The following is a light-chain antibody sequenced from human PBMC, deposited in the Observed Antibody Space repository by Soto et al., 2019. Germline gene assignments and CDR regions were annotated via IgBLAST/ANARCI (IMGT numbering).Light chain of an antibody. CDR2: DAS. J-gene: IGKJ1*01. CDR1: QTIRNW. V-gene: IGKV1-5*01. CDR3: QHYNTSPWT. Sequence: DTQMTQSPSTLSASVGDRVTITCRASQTIRNWLAWYQQKPGRAPKVLIYDASSLQSGVPSRFSGSGSGTEFTLTISSLQPDDFATYYCQHYNTSPWTFGQGTKVEIK.